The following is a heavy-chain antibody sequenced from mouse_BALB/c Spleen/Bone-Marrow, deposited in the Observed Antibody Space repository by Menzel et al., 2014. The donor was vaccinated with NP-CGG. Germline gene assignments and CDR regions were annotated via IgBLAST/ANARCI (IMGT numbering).Heavy chain of an antibody. CDR2: INPSNGGT. J-gene: IGHJ4*01. CDR1: GYTFTSYY. Sequence: VQLQQSGAELVKPGASVKLSCKASGYTFTSYYMCWVKQRPGQGLEWIGEINPSNGGTNFNEKFKSKATLTVDKSSSTAYMSLSSLTSEDSALYYCTRSRRAMDHWGQGTSVTVSS. D-gene: IGHD2-12*01. V-gene: IGHV1S81*02. CDR3: TRSRRAMDH.